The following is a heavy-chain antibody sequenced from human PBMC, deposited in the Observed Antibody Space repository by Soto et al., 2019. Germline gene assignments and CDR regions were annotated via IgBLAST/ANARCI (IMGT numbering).Heavy chain of an antibody. CDR2: VSAYNGNT. V-gene: IGHV1-18*01. Sequence: QVQLVQSVAEVKKPGASVKVSCKASGYTFSNDAITWVRRAPGQGLEWMGWVSAYNGNTNYAQKFKGRVTMTTDTSTSTAYMEIRSLRYDDTAVYFCARASRYYWNYMMYWGQCTLFTVSS. D-gene: IGHD1-7*01. CDR3: ARASRYYWNYMMY. CDR1: GYTFSNDA. J-gene: IGHJ1*01.